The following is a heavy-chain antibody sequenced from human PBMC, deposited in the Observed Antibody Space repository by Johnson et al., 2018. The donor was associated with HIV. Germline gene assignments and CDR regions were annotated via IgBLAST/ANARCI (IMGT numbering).Heavy chain of an antibody. CDR2: ISSSGSTI. Sequence: QVQLVESGGGLVKPGGSLRLSCAASGFTFSDYYMSWIRQAPGKGLEWISYISSSGSTIYYADSVKGRFSISRDNAKNSLYLQINSLRAEDTAVYYCAREIVWATTHDAFDIWGQGTMVTVSS. J-gene: IGHJ3*02. V-gene: IGHV3-11*04. D-gene: IGHD1-14*01. CDR3: AREIVWATTHDAFDI. CDR1: GFTFSDYY.